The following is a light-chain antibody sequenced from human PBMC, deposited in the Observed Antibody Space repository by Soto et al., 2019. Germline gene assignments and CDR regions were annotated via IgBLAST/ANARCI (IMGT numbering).Light chain of an antibody. CDR3: SSYTGGNPSYV. CDR2: EVT. CDR1: SSDVGGYDY. Sequence: QSLLTQPPSSSGSPGQSVTISCTGTSSDVGGYDYVSWYQQHPGKAPKLMIYEVTIRPSGVSDRFSGSKSGNTASLTVSGLQAEDEADYYCSSYTGGNPSYVLGTGTKVTVL. J-gene: IGLJ1*01. V-gene: IGLV2-8*01.